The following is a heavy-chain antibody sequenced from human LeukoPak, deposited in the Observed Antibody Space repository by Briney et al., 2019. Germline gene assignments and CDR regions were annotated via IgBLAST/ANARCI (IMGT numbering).Heavy chain of an antibody. J-gene: IGHJ2*01. CDR3: ARRRVVVVAATVPSLKRYWYFDL. Sequence: PSETLSLTCAVYGGSFSGYHWSWIRQPPGKGLEWIGEINHSGSTNYNPSLKSRVTISVDTSKNQFSLKLSSVTAADTAVYYCARRRVVVVAATVPSLKRYWYFDLWGRGTLVTVSS. V-gene: IGHV4-34*01. D-gene: IGHD2-15*01. CDR1: GGSFSGYH. CDR2: INHSGST.